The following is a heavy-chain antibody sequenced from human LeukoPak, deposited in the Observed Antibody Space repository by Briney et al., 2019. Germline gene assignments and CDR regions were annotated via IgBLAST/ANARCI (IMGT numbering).Heavy chain of an antibody. Sequence: GGSLRLSCAASGFTFSSYGMHWVRQAPGKGLEWVAFIRYDGSNKYYADSVKGRFTISRDNSKNTLYLQMNSLRAEDTAVYYCAEDGIELPAFDIWGQGTMVTVSS. CDR1: GFTFSSYG. J-gene: IGHJ3*02. CDR3: AEDGIELPAFDI. V-gene: IGHV3-30*02. CDR2: IRYDGSNK. D-gene: IGHD5-12*01.